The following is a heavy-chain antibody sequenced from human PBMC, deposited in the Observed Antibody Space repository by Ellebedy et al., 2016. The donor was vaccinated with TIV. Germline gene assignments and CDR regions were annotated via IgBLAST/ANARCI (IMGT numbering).Heavy chain of an antibody. CDR1: GYIFTSYG. Sequence: AASVKVSCKASGYIFTSYGISWVRQAPGQGLEWMGWISIYNANTSYAQKVQGRVTMTTDTSTSTAYTELRSLRSDDTAVYYCARRIVGASPWAFDIWGQGTMVTVSP. J-gene: IGHJ3*02. V-gene: IGHV1-18*04. CDR2: ISIYNANT. D-gene: IGHD1-26*01. CDR3: ARRIVGASPWAFDI.